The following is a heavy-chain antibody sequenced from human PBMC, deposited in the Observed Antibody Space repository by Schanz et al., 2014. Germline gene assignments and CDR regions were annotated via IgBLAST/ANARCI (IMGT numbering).Heavy chain of an antibody. CDR1: GYTFTGYH. CDR3: ARGRGCTGGSCYSWFDL. D-gene: IGHD2-15*01. J-gene: IGHJ5*02. V-gene: IGHV1-2*06. Sequence: QVQLVQSGAEVKKPGASVKVSCKASGYTFTGYHMHWVRQAPGQGLEWMGRINPNSGAANYAQKFQGRVTLTRDTSRSTAYMELSRLRSEDTAVYYCARGRGCTGGSCYSWFDLWGQGTLVTVAS. CDR2: INPNSGAA.